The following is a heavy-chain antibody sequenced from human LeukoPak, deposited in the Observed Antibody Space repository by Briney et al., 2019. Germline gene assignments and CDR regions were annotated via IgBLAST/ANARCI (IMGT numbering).Heavy chain of an antibody. CDR3: ARTTNNLFDP. CDR1: GYTFTGYH. Sequence: GASVKVSCKASGYTFTGYHIHWVRQAPGQGLEWMGWINPNSGDTNYAQKFQGRVTMTRDTSISTGYMELSRLRSDDTAVYYCARTTNNLFDPWGQGTLVTVSS. CDR2: INPNSGDT. D-gene: IGHD4-11*01. J-gene: IGHJ5*02. V-gene: IGHV1-2*02.